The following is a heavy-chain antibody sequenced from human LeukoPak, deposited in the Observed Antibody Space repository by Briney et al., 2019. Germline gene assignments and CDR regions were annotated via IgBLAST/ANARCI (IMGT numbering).Heavy chain of an antibody. J-gene: IGHJ4*02. CDR2: INPSGGST. D-gene: IGHD3-10*01. V-gene: IGHV1-46*01. CDR3: ARAGFFYGSGSYFSSPPLDY. Sequence: ASVKVSCKASGYTFTSYYMHWVRQAPGQGLEWMGIINPSGGSTSYAQKFQGWVTMTRDTSISTAYMELSRLRSDDTAVYYCARAGFFYGSGSYFSSPPLDYWGQGTLVTVSS. CDR1: GYTFTSYY.